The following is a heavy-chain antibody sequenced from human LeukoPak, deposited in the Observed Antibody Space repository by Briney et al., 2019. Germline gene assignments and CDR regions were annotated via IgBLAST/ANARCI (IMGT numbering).Heavy chain of an antibody. CDR3: AALIIGRPFDY. J-gene: IGHJ4*02. CDR1: GFTFSAYW. Sequence: GSLRLSCVASGFTFSAYWMSWVRQAPGKGLEYMTSIKQDGSETYYVDSVKGRFTISRDNAKDSLDLQMNNLRAEDTAVYYCAALIIGRPFDYWGQGTLVTVSS. D-gene: IGHD1-26*01. V-gene: IGHV3-7*03. CDR2: IKQDGSET.